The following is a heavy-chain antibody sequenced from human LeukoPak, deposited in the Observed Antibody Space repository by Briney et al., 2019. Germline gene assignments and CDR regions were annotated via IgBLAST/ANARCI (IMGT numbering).Heavy chain of an antibody. CDR1: GGSSSNYY. J-gene: IGHJ4*02. CDR3: ARHTYSDYIVFNY. Sequence: SETLSLTCSISGGSSSNYYWSWIRQPPGKGLEWIGYIYYSGSTDYNPSLKSRVTISTDTSKNQFSLKLSSVTAADTAVYYCARHTYSDYIVFNYWGQGTLVTVSS. CDR2: IYYSGST. V-gene: IGHV4-59*08. D-gene: IGHD4-11*01.